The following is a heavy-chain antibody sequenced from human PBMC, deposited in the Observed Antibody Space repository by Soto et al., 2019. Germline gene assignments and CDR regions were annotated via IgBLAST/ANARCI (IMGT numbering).Heavy chain of an antibody. CDR1: GCSMIISSYY. D-gene: IGHD3-9*01. CDR3: ARPTVKGYPYEQDFEQ. CDR2: IYYSGTT. Sequence: PSWTXSLTCTGSGCSMIISSYYLCWIRQPPGKGLEWIGSIYYSGTTYYNPSLKTRVTISVETSKIQLYLRMTSVTAAERAISYCARPTVKGYPYEQDFEQWGQGTLV. J-gene: IGHJ4*02. V-gene: IGHV4-39*01.